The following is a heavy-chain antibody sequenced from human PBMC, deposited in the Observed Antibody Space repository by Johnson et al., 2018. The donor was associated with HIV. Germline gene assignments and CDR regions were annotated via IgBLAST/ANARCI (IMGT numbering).Heavy chain of an antibody. CDR1: GFTVSSNY. D-gene: IGHD2-8*02. J-gene: IGHJ3*02. V-gene: IGHV3-66*02. Sequence: EVQLVESGGGLVQPGGSLRLSCAASGFTVSSNYMSWVRQAPGKGLEWVSVIYSGGSTYYADSVKGRFTISRDNSKNTLYLQMNSLRAEDTAGYYCAKSGLFVLVVYAPDVFDIWGQGTKVTVSS. CDR2: IYSGGST. CDR3: AKSGLFVLVVYAPDVFDI.